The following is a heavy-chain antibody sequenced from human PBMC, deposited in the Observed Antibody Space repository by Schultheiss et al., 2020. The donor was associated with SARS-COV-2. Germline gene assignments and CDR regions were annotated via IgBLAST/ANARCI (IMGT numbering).Heavy chain of an antibody. V-gene: IGHV3-74*01. Sequence: GGSLRLSCAASGFTFSSYWMHWVRQAPGKGLVWVSRINSDGSSTSYADSVKGRFTISRDNSKNTLYLQMSSLRPEDTAVYYCVKGPLSPFDFWGQGTLVTVSS. CDR2: INSDGSST. J-gene: IGHJ4*02. CDR3: VKGPLSPFDF. CDR1: GFTFSSYW.